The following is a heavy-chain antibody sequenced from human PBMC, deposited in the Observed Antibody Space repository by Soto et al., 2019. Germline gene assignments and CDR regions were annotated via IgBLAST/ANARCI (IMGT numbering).Heavy chain of an antibody. V-gene: IGHV1-18*01. CDR1: GYTFTSFG. CDR2: ISPYTGNT. Sequence: QVQLVQSGAEEKKPGASVKVSCKASGYTFTSFGLSWVRQAPGQGLEWMGWISPYTGNTKYAQKIQGRVTMTTDTSTSTAYMDLRSLRSDDTAVYYCARGRAATLAAAGHDYWGQGTLVTVSS. D-gene: IGHD6-13*01. CDR3: ARGRAATLAAAGHDY. J-gene: IGHJ4*02.